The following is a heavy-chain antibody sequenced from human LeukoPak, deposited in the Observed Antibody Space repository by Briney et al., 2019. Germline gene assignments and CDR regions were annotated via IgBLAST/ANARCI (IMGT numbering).Heavy chain of an antibody. CDR1: GFTFSSYA. CDR3: AKVRYIAAAGTDWFDP. CDR2: ISGSGGST. V-gene: IGHV3-23*01. J-gene: IGHJ5*02. D-gene: IGHD6-13*01. Sequence: GGSLRLSCAASGFTFSSYAMSWVRQAPGKGLEWVSAISGSGGSTYYADSVKGRFTISRDNSKNTLYLQMNSLRAEDTAVYYCAKVRYIAAAGTDWFDPWGQGTLVTVSS.